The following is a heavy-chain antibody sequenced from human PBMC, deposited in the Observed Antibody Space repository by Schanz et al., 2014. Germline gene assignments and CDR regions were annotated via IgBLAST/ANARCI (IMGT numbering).Heavy chain of an antibody. D-gene: IGHD2-2*01. CDR3: ARESSNDIVLVPGAVFDH. Sequence: VQLVESGGGLVQPGGSLRLSCTASGFSFSSYAINWVRQAPGKGLEWVALVSSDGNNDYYTDSVKGRFTISRDNSKNTVHLQMNSLRAEDTAVYYCARESSNDIVLVPGAVFDHWGQGILVTVSS. CDR1: GFSFSSYA. CDR2: VSSDGNND. V-gene: IGHV3-30*03. J-gene: IGHJ4*02.